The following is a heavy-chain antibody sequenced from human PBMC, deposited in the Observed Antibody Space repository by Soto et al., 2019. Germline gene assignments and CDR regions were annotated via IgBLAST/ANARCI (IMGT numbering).Heavy chain of an antibody. J-gene: IGHJ4*02. D-gene: IGHD3-10*01. V-gene: IGHV4-31*03. Sequence: TSETLSLTCTVSGGSISSGGYYWSWIRQHPGKGLEWIGYIYYSGSTYYNPSLKSRVTISVDTSKNQFSLKLSSVTAADTAVYYCARAGRGVPPDYWGQGTLVTVSS. CDR2: IYYSGST. CDR3: ARAGRGVPPDY. CDR1: GGSISSGGYY.